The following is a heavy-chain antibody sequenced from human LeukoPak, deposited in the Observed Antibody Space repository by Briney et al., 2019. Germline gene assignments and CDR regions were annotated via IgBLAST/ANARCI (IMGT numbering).Heavy chain of an antibody. V-gene: IGHV4-30-2*01. CDR1: GGSISSGGYY. D-gene: IGHD4-17*01. CDR3: ARDQNGDYGFDY. J-gene: IGHJ4*02. Sequence: SETLSLTCTVSGGSISSGGYYWSWIRQPPGKGLEWIGYIYHSGSTYYNPSLKSRVTISVDRSKNQFSLKLSSVTAADTAVYYCARDQNGDYGFDYWGQGTLVTVSS. CDR2: IYHSGST.